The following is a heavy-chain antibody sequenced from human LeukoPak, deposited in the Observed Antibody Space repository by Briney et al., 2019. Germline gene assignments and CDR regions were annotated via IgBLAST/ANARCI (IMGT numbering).Heavy chain of an antibody. Sequence: SETLSLTCAVYGGSFSGYYWSWIRQPPGKGLEWIGEINHSGSTNYNPSLKNRVTILVETSKNQFSLKLRSVTAADTAVYYCARHYDVLRYFDWSLRTRGYFDYWGQGTLVTVSS. J-gene: IGHJ4*02. CDR3: ARHYDVLRYFDWSLRTRGYFDY. D-gene: IGHD3-9*01. CDR2: INHSGST. CDR1: GGSFSGYY. V-gene: IGHV4-34*01.